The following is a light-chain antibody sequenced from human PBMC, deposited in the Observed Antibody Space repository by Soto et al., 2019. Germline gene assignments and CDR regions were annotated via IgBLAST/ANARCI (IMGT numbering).Light chain of an antibody. CDR1: SSNIGTNY. V-gene: IGLV1-47*01. Sequence: QSVLTQPPSASGTPGQTVTISSSGSSSNIGTNYVFWYQQLPGTAPKLLIYGNNQRPSGVPDRFSGSRSGTSASLAISGLRPEDEADYSCAVWDDSLSGVVFGGGTKVTVL. CDR2: GNN. J-gene: IGLJ3*02. CDR3: AVWDDSLSGVV.